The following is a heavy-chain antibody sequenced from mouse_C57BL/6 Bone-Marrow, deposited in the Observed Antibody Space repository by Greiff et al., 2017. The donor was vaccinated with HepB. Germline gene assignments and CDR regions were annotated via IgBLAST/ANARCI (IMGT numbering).Heavy chain of an antibody. CDR3: ARYNWVVYYYARDY. CDR1: GYTFTDYY. J-gene: IGHJ4*01. D-gene: IGHD4-1*01. Sequence: EVQLQQSGPVLVKPGASVKMSCTASGYTFTDYYMNWVKQSHGQSLEWIGVIKPYNGGTSYNQKFKGKATLTVDKSSSTAYMELNSLTSEDSAVYYCARYNWVVYYYARDYGGQGTSVTVSS. CDR2: IKPYNGGT. V-gene: IGHV1-19*01.